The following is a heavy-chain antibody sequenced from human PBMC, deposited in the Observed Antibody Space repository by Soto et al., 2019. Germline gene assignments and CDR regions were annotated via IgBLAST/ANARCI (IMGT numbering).Heavy chain of an antibody. CDR3: ARETVTSGGGAFDI. CDR2: LYSGGTT. Sequence: EVQLVESGGGLIQPGGSLRLSCAASGFTVSSNYMSWDRQAPGEVLEWVSVLYSGGTTYYADSVKGRFTISRDNSKNTLYLQMTSLRAEDTAVYYCARETVTSGGGAFDIWGQGTMVTVSS. D-gene: IGHD3-10*01. V-gene: IGHV3-53*01. J-gene: IGHJ3*02. CDR1: GFTVSSNY.